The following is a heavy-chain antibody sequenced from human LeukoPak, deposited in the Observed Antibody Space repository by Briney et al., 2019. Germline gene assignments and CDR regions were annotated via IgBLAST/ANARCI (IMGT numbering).Heavy chain of an antibody. CDR2: INHSGST. D-gene: IGHD5-18*01. CDR1: GFTFSSYA. V-gene: IGHV4-34*01. CDR3: ASQVDPGEFDY. J-gene: IGHJ4*02. Sequence: GSLRLSCAASGFTFSSYAMSWIRQTPGKGLEWIGEINHSGSTNHNPSLNSRVTIVVDTSKYQFSLRLSSVTAADTAVYFWASQVDPGEFDYWGQGTLVTVSS.